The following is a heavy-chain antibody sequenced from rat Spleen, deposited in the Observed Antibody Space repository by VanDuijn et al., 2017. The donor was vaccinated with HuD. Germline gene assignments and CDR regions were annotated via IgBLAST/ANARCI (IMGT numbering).Heavy chain of an antibody. CDR3: ARPSYGYPFAY. V-gene: IGHV5-29*01. CDR2: ISYDGLVP. CDR1: GFTFSDHY. J-gene: IGHJ3*01. Sequence: EVQLVESDGGLVQPGGSLKLSCAASGFTFSDHYMAWVRQAPTKGLEWVASISYDGLVPYYRDSVKGRCTISRDNAKTTLYLQMDSLRSEDTATYYCARPSYGYPFAYWGQGTLVTVSS. D-gene: IGHD1-7*01.